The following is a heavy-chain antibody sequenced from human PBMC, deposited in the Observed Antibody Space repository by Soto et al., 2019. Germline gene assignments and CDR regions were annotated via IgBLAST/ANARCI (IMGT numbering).Heavy chain of an antibody. CDR1: GFSLSTTGVG. D-gene: IGHD3-3*01. Sequence: QITLKESGPTLVKPTQTLTLTCTFSGFSLSTTGVGVGWIRQPPGKALEWLALIYWDDDKRYSPSLKSRFNINKDTSKNQVVLTMTTMDPVDTATYYCAHKRGYYDFWSGYAPWGQGTLVTVSS. J-gene: IGHJ5*02. V-gene: IGHV2-5*02. CDR2: IYWDDDK. CDR3: AHKRGYYDFWSGYAP.